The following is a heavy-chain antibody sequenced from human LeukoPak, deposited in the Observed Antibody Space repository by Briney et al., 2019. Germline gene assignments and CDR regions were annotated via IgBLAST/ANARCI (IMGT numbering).Heavy chain of an antibody. V-gene: IGHV4-30-4*01. CDR3: AFALRRLRDYYDSSGLGY. J-gene: IGHJ4*02. CDR2: IYYSGST. CDR1: GGSISSGDYY. D-gene: IGHD3-22*01. Sequence: PSETLSLTCTVSGGSISSGDYYWSWIRQPPGKGLEWIGYIYYSGSTYYNPSLKSRVTISVDTSKNQFSPKLSSVTAADTAVYYCAFALRRLRDYYDSSGLGYWGQGTLVTVSS.